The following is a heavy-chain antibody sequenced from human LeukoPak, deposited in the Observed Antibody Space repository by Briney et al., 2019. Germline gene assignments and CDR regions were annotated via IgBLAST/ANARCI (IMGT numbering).Heavy chain of an antibody. J-gene: IGHJ5*02. V-gene: IGHV4-4*07. Sequence: SETLSLTCSVSGVSISSYYWTWIRQPAGKGLEWIGRMYIGGTRNYNPSLKSRVTMSIDTSKNQFSLKLSSVTAADTAAYYCAGDLPRANSYAYGFWFDPWGQGTLVTVSS. CDR1: GVSISSYY. D-gene: IGHD3-16*01. CDR2: MYIGGTR. CDR3: AGDLPRANSYAYGFWFDP.